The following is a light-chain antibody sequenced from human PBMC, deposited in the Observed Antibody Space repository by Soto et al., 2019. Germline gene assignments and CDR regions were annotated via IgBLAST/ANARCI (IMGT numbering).Light chain of an antibody. V-gene: IGKV3-20*01. CDR1: QSVSSSY. CDR3: QQYGSSGT. CDR2: GAS. Sequence: EIVLRHSPCTLSLSPVEISTLSCRASQSVSSSYLAWYQQKPGQAPRLLIYGASNRATGIPDRFSGSGSGTDFTLTISRLEPEDFAVYYCQQYGSSGTFGQGTKVDIK. J-gene: IGKJ1*01.